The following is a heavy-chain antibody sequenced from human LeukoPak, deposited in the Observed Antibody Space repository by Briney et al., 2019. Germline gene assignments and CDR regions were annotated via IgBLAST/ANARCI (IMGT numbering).Heavy chain of an antibody. V-gene: IGHV4-30-2*01. CDR2: IYHSGST. CDR1: GGSISSGGYY. J-gene: IGHJ4*02. D-gene: IGHD6-13*01. Sequence: PSETLSLTCTVSGGSISSGGYYWSWLRQPPGKGLEWIGYIYHSGSTYYNPSLKSRVTISVDRSKNQFSLKLSSVTAADTAVYCCAMGIGYSSSWYWYDIPYWGQGTLVTVSS. CDR3: AMGIGYSSSWYWYDIPY.